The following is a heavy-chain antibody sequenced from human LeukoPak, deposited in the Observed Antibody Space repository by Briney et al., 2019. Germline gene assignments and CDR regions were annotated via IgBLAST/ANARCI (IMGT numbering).Heavy chain of an antibody. J-gene: IGHJ4*01. CDR3: ARFKGGTGFDY. Sequence: SETLSLTCAVSGGSITTTDFDWAWIRQPPGQGFEWIATIPSSGKAYYYPSLTSRVTISVDTSKNQFSLDVTSVTAADTGLFYCARFKGGTGFDYWGQGILVIVS. CDR1: GGSITTTDFD. V-gene: IGHV4-39*01. D-gene: IGHD1-26*01. CDR2: IPSSGKA.